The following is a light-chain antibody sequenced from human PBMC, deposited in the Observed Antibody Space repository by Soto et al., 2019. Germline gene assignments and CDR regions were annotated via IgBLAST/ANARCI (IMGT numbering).Light chain of an antibody. V-gene: IGKV1-27*01. CDR2: AAS. J-gene: IGKJ3*01. CDR3: QKYSSVPV. Sequence: DIQMTQSPPSLSASVGDRVTITCRASQDIRNFVAWYQQKPGKAPKLLIYAASTLHSGVPSRFSGSGSGTDFPLTINSLQPEDVATYSCQKYSSVPVFGPGTKVEIK. CDR1: QDIRNF.